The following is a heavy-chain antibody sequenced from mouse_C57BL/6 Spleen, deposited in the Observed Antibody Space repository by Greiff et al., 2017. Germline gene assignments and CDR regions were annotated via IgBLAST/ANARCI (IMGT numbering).Heavy chain of an antibody. CDR2: IYPGDGDT. CDR1: GYAFSSSW. CDR3: ARGRVTTPYFDY. J-gene: IGHJ2*01. D-gene: IGHD2-3*01. V-gene: IGHV1-82*01. Sequence: VQLQESGPELVKPGASVKISCKASGYAFSSSWMNWVKQRPGKGLEWIGRIYPGDGDTNYNGKFKGKATLTADKSSSTAYMQLSSLTSEDSAVYFCARGRVTTPYFDYWGQGTTLTVSS.